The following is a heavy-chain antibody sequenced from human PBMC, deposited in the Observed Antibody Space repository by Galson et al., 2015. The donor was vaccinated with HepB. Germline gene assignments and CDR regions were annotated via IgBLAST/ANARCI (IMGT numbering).Heavy chain of an antibody. CDR3: ARDSYYYDSSGLHPDAFDI. CDR1: GFTFSSYS. Sequence: FLRLSCAASGFTFSSYSMNWVRQAPGKGLEWVSSISSSSSYIYYADSVKGRFTISRDNAKNSLYLQMNSLRAEDTAVYYCARDSYYYDSSGLHPDAFDIWGQGTMVTVSS. D-gene: IGHD3-22*01. J-gene: IGHJ3*02. V-gene: IGHV3-21*01. CDR2: ISSSSSYI.